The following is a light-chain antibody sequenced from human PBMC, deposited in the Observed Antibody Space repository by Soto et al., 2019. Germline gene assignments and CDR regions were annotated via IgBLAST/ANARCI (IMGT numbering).Light chain of an antibody. CDR3: QQYAVSRT. CDR2: GAS. Sequence: EIVMTQSPGTLSVSPGERATLSCRASRSVSSSYLAWYQQKPGQAPRLLIYGASSRATGIPDRFSGSGSGTDFTLTVNRLEPEDFAVYYCQQYAVSRTFGQGTKVDIK. V-gene: IGKV3-20*01. CDR1: RSVSSSY. J-gene: IGKJ1*01.